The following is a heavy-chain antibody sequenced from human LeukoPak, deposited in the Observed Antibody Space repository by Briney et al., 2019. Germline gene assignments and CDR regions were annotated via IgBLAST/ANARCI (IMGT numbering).Heavy chain of an antibody. Sequence: GGSLRLSCAASGFTFSSYAMSWVRQAPGKGLEWVSAISGSGGSTYYADSVKGRFTISRDNSQNTLYLQMNSLRAEDTAVYYCARDYADYVGYFFFDYWGQGTLVTVSS. CDR1: GFTFSSYA. CDR2: ISGSGGST. D-gene: IGHD4-17*01. V-gene: IGHV3-23*01. CDR3: ARDYADYVGYFFFDY. J-gene: IGHJ4*02.